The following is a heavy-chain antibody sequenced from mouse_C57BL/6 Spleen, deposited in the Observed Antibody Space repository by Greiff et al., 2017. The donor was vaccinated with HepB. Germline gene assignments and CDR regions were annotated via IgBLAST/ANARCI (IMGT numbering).Heavy chain of an antibody. CDR2: ISYDGSN. J-gene: IGHJ4*01. V-gene: IGHV3-6*01. Sequence: EVQLQQSGPGLVKPSQSLSLTCSVTGYSITSGYYWNWIRQFPGNKLEWMGYISYDGSNNYNPSLKNRISITRDTSKNQFFLKLNSVTTEDTATYDCARRTTVVGYAMDYWGQGTSVTVSS. CDR1: GYSITSGYY. D-gene: IGHD1-1*01. CDR3: ARRTTVVGYAMDY.